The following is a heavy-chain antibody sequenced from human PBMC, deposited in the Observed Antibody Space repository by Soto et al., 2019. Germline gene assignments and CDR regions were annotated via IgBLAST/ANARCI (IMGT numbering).Heavy chain of an antibody. Sequence: ASVKVSCKASGYTFTSYDINWVRQATGQGLEWMGWMNPNSGNTGYAQKFQGRVTMTRNTSISTAYMELSSLRSEDTAVYYCARAYSSSWHNWFDPWGQGTLVTVSS. CDR1: GYTFTSYD. V-gene: IGHV1-8*01. J-gene: IGHJ5*02. CDR2: MNPNSGNT. CDR3: ARAYSSSWHNWFDP. D-gene: IGHD6-13*01.